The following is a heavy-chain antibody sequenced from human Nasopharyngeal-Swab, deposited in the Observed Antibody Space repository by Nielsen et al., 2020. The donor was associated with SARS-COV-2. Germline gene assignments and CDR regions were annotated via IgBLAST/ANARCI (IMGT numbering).Heavy chain of an antibody. V-gene: IGHV4-59*13. Sequence: PGKGLEWIGYIYYSGSTNYNPSLKSRVTISVDTSKNQLSLKLSSVTAADTAVYYCSRDRTIFGVVQGWFDPWGQGTLVTVSS. CDR2: IYYSGST. D-gene: IGHD3-3*01. CDR3: SRDRTIFGVVQGWFDP. J-gene: IGHJ5*02.